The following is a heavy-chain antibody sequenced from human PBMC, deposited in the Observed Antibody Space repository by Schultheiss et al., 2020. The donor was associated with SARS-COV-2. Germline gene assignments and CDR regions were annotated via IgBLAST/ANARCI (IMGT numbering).Heavy chain of an antibody. Sequence: SQTLSLTCTVSGGSISSYYWSWIRQPPGKGLEWIGSIYYSGSTNYNPSLKSRVTISVDTSKNQFSLKLSSVTAADTAVYFCVKGLALFDYWGQGTLVTVSS. J-gene: IGHJ4*02. CDR1: GGSISSYY. CDR2: IYYSGST. V-gene: IGHV4-59*01. CDR3: VKGLALFDY.